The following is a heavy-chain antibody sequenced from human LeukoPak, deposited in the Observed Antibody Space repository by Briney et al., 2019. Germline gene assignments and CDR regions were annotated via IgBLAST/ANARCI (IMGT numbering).Heavy chain of an antibody. Sequence: PGGSLRLSCAVSGFSVTNNYMSWVRQAPGKGLEWVSVFYVGGATYYADSVKGRFTISRDNSENTLYLQMKSLRAEDTAAYYCAEDLVAHYFDYWGRGTLVTVSS. CDR3: AEDLVAHYFDY. CDR1: GFSVTNNY. J-gene: IGHJ4*02. D-gene: IGHD5-12*01. CDR2: FYVGGAT. V-gene: IGHV3-53*01.